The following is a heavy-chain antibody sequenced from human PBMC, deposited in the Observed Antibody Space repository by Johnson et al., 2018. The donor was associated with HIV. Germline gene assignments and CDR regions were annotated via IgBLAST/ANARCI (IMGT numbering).Heavy chain of an antibody. D-gene: IGHD6-6*01. J-gene: IGHJ3*02. CDR3: AKDLDSSSWGAFDI. CDR1: GFTFSSYA. CDR2: ISYDGSNK. Sequence: QMLLVESGGGVVQPGRSLRLSCAASGFTFSSYAMHWVRQAPGKGLEWVAVISYDGSNKYYADSVKGRFTISRDNSKNTLYLQMNSLRAEDTAVYYCAKDLDSSSWGAFDIWGHGTMVTVSS. V-gene: IGHV3-30-3*01.